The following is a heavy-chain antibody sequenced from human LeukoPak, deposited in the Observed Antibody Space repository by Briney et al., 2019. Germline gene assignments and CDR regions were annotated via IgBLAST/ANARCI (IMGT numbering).Heavy chain of an antibody. D-gene: IGHD2-8*01. CDR1: GRSISSYY. CDR3: ARDRGPGYADY. J-gene: IGHJ4*02. CDR2: IYYSGST. Sequence: SETLSLTCTVSGRSISSYYWSWIRQPPGKGLEWIGYIYYSGSTNYNPSLKSRVTISVDTSKNQFSMKLSSVTAADTAVYYCARDRGPGYADYWGQGTLVTVSS. V-gene: IGHV4-59*01.